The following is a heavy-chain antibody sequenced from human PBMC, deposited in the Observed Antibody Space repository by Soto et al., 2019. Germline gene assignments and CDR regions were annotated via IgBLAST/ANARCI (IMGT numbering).Heavy chain of an antibody. Sequence: GGSLRLSCVASGFPFSSNAMGWVRQAPGRGLEWISGVSGGGGRTYYAGSVKGRFTISRDNSKDTLYLQMSSLRAEDTAKYYCAKIAEAVAGTVYGYWGQGTLVTVSS. CDR2: VSGGGGRT. J-gene: IGHJ4*02. D-gene: IGHD6-19*01. CDR3: AKIAEAVAGTVYGY. V-gene: IGHV3-23*01. CDR1: GFPFSSNA.